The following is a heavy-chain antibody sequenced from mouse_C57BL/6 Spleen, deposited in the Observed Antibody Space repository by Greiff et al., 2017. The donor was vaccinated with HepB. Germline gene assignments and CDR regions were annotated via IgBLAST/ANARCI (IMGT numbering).Heavy chain of an antibody. V-gene: IGHV1-81*01. CDR1: GYTFTSYG. CDR3: ARRITTVVLHWYCDV. D-gene: IGHD1-1*01. CDR2: IYPRSGNT. J-gene: IGHJ1*03. Sequence: QVQLKQSGAELARPGASVKLSCKASGYTFTSYGISWVKQRTGQGLEWIGEIYPRSGNTYYNEKFKGKATLTADKSSSTAYMELRSLTSEDSAVYFCARRITTVVLHWYCDVWGTGTTVTVSS.